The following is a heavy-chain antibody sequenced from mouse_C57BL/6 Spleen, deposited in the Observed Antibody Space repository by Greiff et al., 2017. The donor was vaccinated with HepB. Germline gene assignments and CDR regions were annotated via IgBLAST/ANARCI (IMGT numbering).Heavy chain of an antibody. CDR3: AREITTVLRFDY. Sequence: QVQLQQSGAELARPGASVKMSCKASGYTFTSYTMHWVKQRPGQGLEWIGYINPSSGYTKYNQKFKDKATLTADKSSSTAYMPLSSLTSEDSAVYYCAREITTVLRFDYWGQGTTLTVSS. CDR2: INPSSGYT. CDR1: GYTFTSYT. V-gene: IGHV1-4*01. J-gene: IGHJ2*01. D-gene: IGHD1-1*01.